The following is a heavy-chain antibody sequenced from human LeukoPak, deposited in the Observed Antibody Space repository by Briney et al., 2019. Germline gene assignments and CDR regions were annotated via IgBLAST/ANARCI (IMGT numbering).Heavy chain of an antibody. D-gene: IGHD5-18*01. CDR2: IYYSGST. CDR3: AREDRYSYGFL. J-gene: IGHJ4*02. CDR1: GGSSSSYY. Sequence: PSETLSLTCTVSGGSSSSYYWSWIRQPPGKGLEWIGYIYYSGSTNYNPSLKSRVTISVDTSKNQFSLKLSSVTAADTAVYYCAREDRYSYGFLWGQGTLVTVSS. V-gene: IGHV4-59*01.